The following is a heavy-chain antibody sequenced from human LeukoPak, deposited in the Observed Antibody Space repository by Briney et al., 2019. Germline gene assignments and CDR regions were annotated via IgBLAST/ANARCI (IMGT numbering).Heavy chain of an antibody. CDR1: GFTFSSYE. J-gene: IGHJ3*02. CDR3: ARDVRGGYCSSTSCYTSDAFDI. V-gene: IGHV3-48*01. CDR2: ISSSSSTI. D-gene: IGHD2-2*02. Sequence: GGSLRLSCAASGFTFSSYEMNWVRQAPGKGLEWVSYISSSSSTIYYADSVKGRFTISRDNAKNSLYLQMNSLRAEDTAVYYCARDVRGGYCSSTSCYTSDAFDIWGQGTMVTVSS.